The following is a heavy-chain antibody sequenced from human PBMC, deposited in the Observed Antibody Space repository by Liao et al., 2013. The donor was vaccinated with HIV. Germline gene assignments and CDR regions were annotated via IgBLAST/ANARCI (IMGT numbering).Heavy chain of an antibody. CDR1: GGSINNHY. CDR3: AREFRFLEWLPDNWFGP. CDR2: IYASGST. V-gene: IGHV4-4*07. Sequence: QMQLQESGPGLVKPSETLSLTCAVSGGSINNHYWNWIRQPAGRGLEWIGRIYASGSTSYNPSLKSRVMISVDTSKNQFSLELSSVTAADTAVYYCAREFRFLEWLPDNWFGPWGQGTLVTVSS. D-gene: IGHD3-3*01. J-gene: IGHJ5*02.